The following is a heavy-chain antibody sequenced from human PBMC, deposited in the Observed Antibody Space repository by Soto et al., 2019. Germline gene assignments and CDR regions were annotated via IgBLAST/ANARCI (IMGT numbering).Heavy chain of an antibody. Sequence: ASVKVSCKASGYTFTSYYMHWVRQAPGQGLEWMGIINPSGGSTSYAQKFQGRVTMTRDTSTSTVYMELSSLRSEDTAVYYCARTYTRTTVGLPFDYWGQGTLVTVSS. CDR1: GYTFTSYY. CDR3: ARTYTRTTVGLPFDY. CDR2: INPSGGST. V-gene: IGHV1-46*03. D-gene: IGHD4-17*01. J-gene: IGHJ4*02.